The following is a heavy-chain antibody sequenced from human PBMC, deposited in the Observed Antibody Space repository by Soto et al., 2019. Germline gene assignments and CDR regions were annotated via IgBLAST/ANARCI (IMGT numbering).Heavy chain of an antibody. V-gene: IGHV1-46*03. D-gene: IGHD3-22*01. CDR2: INPSGGST. CDR3: ARDAWGDYYDSSGYNWFDP. J-gene: IGHJ5*02. Sequence: ASVKVSCKASGYTFTSYYMHWVRQAPGQGLEWMGIINPSGGSTSYAQKFQGRATMTRDTSTSTVYMELSSLRSEDTAVYYCARDAWGDYYDSSGYNWFDPWGQGTLVTVSS. CDR1: GYTFTSYY.